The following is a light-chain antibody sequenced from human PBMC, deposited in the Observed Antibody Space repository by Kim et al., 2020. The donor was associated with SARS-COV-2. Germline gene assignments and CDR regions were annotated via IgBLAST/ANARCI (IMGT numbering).Light chain of an antibody. CDR2: DAS. CDR1: QGISRS. Sequence: AYVGDRVTITCRASQGISRSLAWYQQKPGKAPELLIYDASTLQRGVPSGFSGSGSGTEFTLTITTLQPEDFATYYCQQHNAYPPTFGGGTKVDIK. J-gene: IGKJ4*01. CDR3: QQHNAYPPT. V-gene: IGKV1-9*01.